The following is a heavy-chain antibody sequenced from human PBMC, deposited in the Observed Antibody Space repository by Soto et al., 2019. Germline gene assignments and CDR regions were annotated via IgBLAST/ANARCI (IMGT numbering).Heavy chain of an antibody. J-gene: IGHJ4*02. CDR3: ARDLVPGYTGFSDY. CDR2: ISAYNGNT. Sequence: ASVKVSCKTSGYTFSHYGINWVRQAPGQGLEWMGWISAYNGNTNFAQKLQGRVSLTTDTSSTTAYMELRSLTSDDTAVYYCARDLVPGYTGFSDYWGQGTLVTSPQ. D-gene: IGHD5-12*01. V-gene: IGHV1-18*01. CDR1: GYTFSHYG.